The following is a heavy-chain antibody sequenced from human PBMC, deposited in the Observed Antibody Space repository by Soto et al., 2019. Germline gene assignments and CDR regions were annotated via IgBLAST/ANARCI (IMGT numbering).Heavy chain of an antibody. J-gene: IGHJ5*02. D-gene: IGHD5-18*01. Sequence: SETLSLTCTVSGGSISSYYWSWIRQPPGKGLEWIGYIYYSGSTNYNPSLKSRVTISVDTSKNQFSLKLGSVTAADTAVYYCARHYDTAMGGLDWFDPWGQGTLVTVSS. CDR3: ARHYDTAMGGLDWFDP. CDR2: IYYSGST. CDR1: GGSISSYY. V-gene: IGHV4-59*08.